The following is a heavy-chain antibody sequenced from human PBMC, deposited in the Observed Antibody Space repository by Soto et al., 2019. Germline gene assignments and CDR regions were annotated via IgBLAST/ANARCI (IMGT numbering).Heavy chain of an antibody. D-gene: IGHD5-18*01. J-gene: IGHJ6*02. V-gene: IGHV4-39*01. CDR2: IYYSGST. CDR1: GGSISSSTHY. Sequence: QLQLQESGPGLVKPSETLSLTCTVSGGSISSSTHYWGWIRQPPGKGLEWIGSIYYSGSTYYNPSLKSRVPISADTSKSQFSLKLSSVPAADTAVYYCARQDAAMVRWDFYYGMDVWGQGITVTVSS. CDR3: ARQDAAMVRWDFYYGMDV.